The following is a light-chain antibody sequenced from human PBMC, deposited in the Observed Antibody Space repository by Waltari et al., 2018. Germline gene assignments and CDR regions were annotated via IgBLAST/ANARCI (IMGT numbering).Light chain of an antibody. J-gene: IGKJ1*01. Sequence: DIQMTQSPSTLSASVGNRVTITCRASQSISNLLAWYQQKPGKAPKYLISKASNLESGVPSRFSGSGSGTEFNLTISSLQPDDFASYYCQQYNGRFGQGTKVEMK. CDR2: KAS. CDR3: QQYNGR. CDR1: QSISNL. V-gene: IGKV1-5*03.